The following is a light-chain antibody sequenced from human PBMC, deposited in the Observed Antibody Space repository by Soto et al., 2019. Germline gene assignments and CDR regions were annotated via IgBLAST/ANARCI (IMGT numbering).Light chain of an antibody. CDR1: QGISSF. Sequence: GDGVTITCRASQGISSFLAWYQQKPGKAPNLLIYDASTLQSGVPSRFIGSGSGTEFTLTISSLQPEDFATYYCQQLNGYPPLTFGGGTKVDIK. CDR3: QQLNGYPPLT. J-gene: IGKJ4*01. V-gene: IGKV1-9*01. CDR2: DAS.